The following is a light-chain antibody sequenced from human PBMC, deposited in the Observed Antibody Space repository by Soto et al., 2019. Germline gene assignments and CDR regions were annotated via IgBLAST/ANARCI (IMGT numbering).Light chain of an antibody. CDR3: QQLSRYPLT. CDR1: QSISSW. V-gene: IGKV1-5*03. J-gene: IGKJ4*01. Sequence: DIQMTPSPSTLSASVGDRVTITCRASQSISSWLAWYQQKPGKAPKLLIYKASSLESGVPSRFSGSGSGTEFTLTINSLQPDDFATYYCQQLSRYPLTFGGGTKVDIK. CDR2: KAS.